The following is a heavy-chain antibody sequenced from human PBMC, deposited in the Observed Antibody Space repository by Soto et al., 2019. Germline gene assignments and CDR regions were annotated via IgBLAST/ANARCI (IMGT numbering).Heavy chain of an antibody. Sequence: SETLSLTCTVSGGSISSYYWSWIRQPPGKGLEWIGYIYYSGSTNYNPSLKSRVTISVDTSKNQFSLKLSSVTAADTAVYYCARRRYCSSTSCYSDTVTTLPRGYYYYYMDVWGKGTTVTVSS. CDR1: GGSISSYY. J-gene: IGHJ6*03. CDR2: IYYSGST. CDR3: ARRRYCSSTSCYSDTVTTLPRGYYYYYMDV. D-gene: IGHD2-2*02. V-gene: IGHV4-59*08.